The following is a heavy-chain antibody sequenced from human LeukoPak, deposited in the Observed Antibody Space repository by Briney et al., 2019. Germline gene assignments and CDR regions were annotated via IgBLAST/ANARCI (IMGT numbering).Heavy chain of an antibody. CDR1: GFTFSDYW. Sequence: GGSLRLSCAASGFTFSDYWMHWVRHGPGKGLEWVSLIYSGGSTYYADSVKGRFTISRDNSKNTLYLQMNSLRAEDTAVYYCARTRGGWYIDYWGQGTLVTVSS. J-gene: IGHJ4*02. D-gene: IGHD3-10*01. CDR3: ARTRGGWYIDY. CDR2: IYSGGST. V-gene: IGHV3-53*01.